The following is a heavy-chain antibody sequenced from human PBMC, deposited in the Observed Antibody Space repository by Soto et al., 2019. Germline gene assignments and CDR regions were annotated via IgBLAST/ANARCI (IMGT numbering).Heavy chain of an antibody. V-gene: IGHV1-8*01. CDR3: ARGRRIRGYYYDSRGYYSGDAFDI. Sequence: ASVKVSYKASGYTFTSYDINWVRQATGQGLEWMGWMNPNSGNTGYAQKFQGRVTMTRNTSISTAYMELSSLRSEDTAVYYCARGRRIRGYYYDSRGYYSGDAFDIWG. CDR1: GYTFTSYD. D-gene: IGHD3-22*01. CDR2: MNPNSGNT. J-gene: IGHJ3*02.